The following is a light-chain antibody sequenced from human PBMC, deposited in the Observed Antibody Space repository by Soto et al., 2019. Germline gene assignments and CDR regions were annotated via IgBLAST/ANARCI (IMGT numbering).Light chain of an antibody. Sequence: EIVMRQSPATLSGSPGGSATLACRDSQTVSRSLAWYQQKPGQAPRLLIFGASTRAAGFPDRFSGSGSGTEFTLTISSLQSEDFAVYYCQQYNNWWTFGQGTKVDNK. J-gene: IGKJ1*01. CDR1: QTVSRS. V-gene: IGKV3D-15*01. CDR3: QQYNNWWT. CDR2: GAS.